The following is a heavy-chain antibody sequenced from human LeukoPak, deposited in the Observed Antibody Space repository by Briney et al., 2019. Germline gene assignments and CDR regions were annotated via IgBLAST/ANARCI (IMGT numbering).Heavy chain of an antibody. V-gene: IGHV4-59*01. D-gene: IGHD5-24*01. CDR1: GGSINYYY. CDR3: ARNIEVDAFDI. CDR2: IYYSGGT. J-gene: IGHJ3*02. Sequence: SETLSLTCTVSGGSINYYYWMWIRQPPGKGLEWIGYIYYSGGTHYNPSLKSRVTMLVDTSKNQFSLKLTAVTAADTAVYYCARNIEVDAFDIWGQGTMVTVSS.